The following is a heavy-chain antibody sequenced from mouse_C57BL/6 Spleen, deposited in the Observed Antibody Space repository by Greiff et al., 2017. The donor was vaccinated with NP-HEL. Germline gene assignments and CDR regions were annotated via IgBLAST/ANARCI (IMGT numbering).Heavy chain of an antibody. V-gene: IGHV1-15*01. Sequence: VQLQQSGAELVRPGASVTLSCKASGYTFTDYEMHWVKQTPVHGLEWIGAIDPETGGTAYNQKFKGKAILTADKSYSTAYMELRSLTSEDSAVYYCTRFTTVVAKDLYFDFWGTGTTVTVSS. CDR3: TRFTTVVAKDLYFDF. CDR1: GYTFTDYE. CDR2: IDPETGGT. J-gene: IGHJ1*03. D-gene: IGHD1-1*01.